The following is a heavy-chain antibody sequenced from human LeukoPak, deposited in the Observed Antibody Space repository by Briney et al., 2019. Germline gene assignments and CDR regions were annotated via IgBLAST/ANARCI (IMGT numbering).Heavy chain of an antibody. D-gene: IGHD6-13*01. CDR1: GGSIGNKY. Sequence: SETLSLTCTVSGGSIGNKYWSWIRQPAGKGLEWIGRIYTNGTTNYNPSLKSRVTISVDTSKNQFSLKLSSVTAADTAVYYCARDLEGYSSSWHNFNYYYMDVWGKGTTVTVSS. CDR2: IYTNGTT. CDR3: ARDLEGYSSSWHNFNYYYMDV. J-gene: IGHJ6*03. V-gene: IGHV4-4*07.